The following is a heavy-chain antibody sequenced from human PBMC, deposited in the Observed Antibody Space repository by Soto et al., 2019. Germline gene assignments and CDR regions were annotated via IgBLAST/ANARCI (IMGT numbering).Heavy chain of an antibody. CDR1: GGCISSYY. CDR2: IYYSGST. Sequence: SETLSLTCTVSGGCISSYYWSWIRQPPGKGLEWIGYIYYSGSTNYNPSLKSRVTISVDTSKNQFSLKLSSVTAADTAVYYCAKSITMVRGFDPWGQGTLVTVSS. J-gene: IGHJ5*02. D-gene: IGHD3-10*01. CDR3: AKSITMVRGFDP. V-gene: IGHV4-59*01.